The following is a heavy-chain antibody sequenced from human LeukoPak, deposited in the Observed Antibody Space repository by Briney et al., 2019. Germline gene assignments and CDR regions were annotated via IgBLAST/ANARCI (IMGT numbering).Heavy chain of an antibody. V-gene: IGHV1-18*01. J-gene: IGHJ4*02. CDR3: ARLDCSSTSCYGGLGY. CDR1: GYTFTSYG. Sequence: ASVKVSCKASGYTFTSYGISWVRQAPGQGPEWMGWISAYNGNTNYAQKLQGRVTMTTDTSTSTAYMELRSLRSDDTAVYYCARLDCSSTSCYGGLGYWGQGTLVTVSS. D-gene: IGHD2-2*01. CDR2: ISAYNGNT.